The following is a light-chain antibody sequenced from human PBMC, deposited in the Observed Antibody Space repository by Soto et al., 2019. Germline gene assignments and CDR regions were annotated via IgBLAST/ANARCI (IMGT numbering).Light chain of an antibody. CDR3: AAWDDSLSGPGV. V-gene: IGLV1-47*01. Sequence: QPVLTQPPSASGTPGQRVTISCSGSSSNIGNFYVYWYQQLPGTAPKRLIYKNNQRPLAVPDRFSGSKSGTSASLAISGLRSEDEADYYCAAWDDSLSGPGVFGGGTQLIVL. CDR2: KNN. J-gene: IGLJ7*01. CDR1: SSNIGNFY.